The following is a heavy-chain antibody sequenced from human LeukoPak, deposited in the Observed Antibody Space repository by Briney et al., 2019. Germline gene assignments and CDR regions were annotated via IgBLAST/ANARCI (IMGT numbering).Heavy chain of an antibody. CDR1: GDSISYFY. CDR3: ARREPHGDYGGKIRYYYYMDV. J-gene: IGHJ6*03. V-gene: IGHV4-34*01. Sequence: SETLPLTCSVSGDSISYFYWSWIRQPPGKGLEWIGEINHSGNTNSNPSLKSRVTMSVDTSKNQFSLKLSSLTAADTAMYYCARREPHGDYGGKIRYYYYMDVWGKGTTITISS. CDR2: INHSGNT. D-gene: IGHD4-23*01.